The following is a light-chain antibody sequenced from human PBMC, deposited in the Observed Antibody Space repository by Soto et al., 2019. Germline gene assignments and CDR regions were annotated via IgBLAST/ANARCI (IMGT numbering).Light chain of an antibody. CDR1: SGINVGAYR. J-gene: IGLJ2*01. V-gene: IGLV5-45*03. CDR2: YKSDSDK. CDR3: MIWHSSAVV. Sequence: QPVLTQPSSLSASPGASASLTCTLRSGINVGAYRIYWYQQKPGSPPQYLLRYKSDSDKQQGSGVPSRFSGSKDASANAGILLISGLQSEDEADYYCMIWHSSAVVFGGGTKAHRP.